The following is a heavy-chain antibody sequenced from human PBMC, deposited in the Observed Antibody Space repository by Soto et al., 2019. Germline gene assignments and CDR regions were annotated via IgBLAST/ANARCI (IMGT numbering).Heavy chain of an antibody. CDR1: GYTFTSYG. D-gene: IGHD4-4*01. CDR3: ARDPRNKGIDT. Sequence: GASVKVSCKASGYTFTSYGISWVRQAPGQGLEWMGWISAYNGNTNYAQKLQGRVTISRDNAKNTLFLQMNSLRAEDTAVYYCARDPRNKGIDTWGQGTLVTVSS. CDR2: ISAYNGNT. V-gene: IGHV1-18*01. J-gene: IGHJ5*02.